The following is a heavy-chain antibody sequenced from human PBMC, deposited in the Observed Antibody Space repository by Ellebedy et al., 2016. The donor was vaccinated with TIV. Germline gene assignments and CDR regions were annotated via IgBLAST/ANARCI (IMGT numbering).Heavy chain of an antibody. CDR3: ARLGVIAAAGASDY. J-gene: IGHJ4*02. V-gene: IGHV3-11*01. D-gene: IGHD6-13*01. CDR1: GFPFSDYY. CDR2: ISSSGSTI. Sequence: GESLKISCAASGFPFSDYYMSWIRQAPGKGLEWVSYISSSGSTIYYADSVKGRFTISRDNAKNSLYLQMNSLRAEDTAVYSCARLGVIAAAGASDYWGQGTLVIVSS.